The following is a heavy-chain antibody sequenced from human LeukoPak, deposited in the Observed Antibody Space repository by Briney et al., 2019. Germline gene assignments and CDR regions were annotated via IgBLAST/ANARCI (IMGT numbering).Heavy chain of an antibody. V-gene: IGHV3-74*01. CDR3: VRGQIGVSVIVH. D-gene: IGHD3-22*01. J-gene: IGHJ5*02. Sequence: GGSLRLSCAASGFTFSDYWMHWVRQVPGKGLVWVSRNKGDGSETNYADSVKGRFTISRDNAKNTLFLQMNSLRVEDTAVYYCVRGQIGVSVIVHWGQGTLVTVSS. CDR1: GFTFSDYW. CDR2: NKGDGSET.